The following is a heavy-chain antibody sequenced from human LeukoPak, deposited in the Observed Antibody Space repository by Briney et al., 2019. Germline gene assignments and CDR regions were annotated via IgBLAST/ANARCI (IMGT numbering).Heavy chain of an antibody. CDR2: ISSSSSYI. Sequence: GGSLRLSCAASGFTFSSYSMNWVRQAPGKGLEWVSSISSSSSYIYYADSVKGRFTISRDNAKNSLYLQMNSLRAEDTAVYYCARANYGSNSGDFDYWGQGTLVTVSS. V-gene: IGHV3-21*01. D-gene: IGHD4-23*01. J-gene: IGHJ4*02. CDR3: ARANYGSNSGDFDY. CDR1: GFTFSSYS.